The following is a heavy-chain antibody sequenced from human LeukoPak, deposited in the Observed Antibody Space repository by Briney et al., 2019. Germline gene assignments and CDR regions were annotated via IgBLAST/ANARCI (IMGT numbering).Heavy chain of an antibody. V-gene: IGHV3-11*01. Sequence: GGSLRLSCAASGFTFSDYYMSWIRQAPGKGLEWVSYISGSGSTIYYADSVKGRFTISRDNAKNSLYLQMDSLRAEDTAVYYCAKVASMDEMNYFDYWGQGTLVTVSS. CDR2: ISGSGSTI. D-gene: IGHD2-2*03. CDR3: AKVASMDEMNYFDY. CDR1: GFTFSDYY. J-gene: IGHJ4*02.